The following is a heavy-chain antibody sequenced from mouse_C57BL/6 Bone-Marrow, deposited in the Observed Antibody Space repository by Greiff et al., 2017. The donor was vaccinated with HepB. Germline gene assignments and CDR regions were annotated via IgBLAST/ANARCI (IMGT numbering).Heavy chain of an antibody. Sequence: QVQLQQSGPGLVQPSQRLSITCTVSGFSLTSYGVHWVRQSPGKGLEWLGVIWSGGSTDYNAAFISRLSISKDNSKSQVFFKMNSLQADDTAIYYCARNKAFYYGSSGFAYWGQGTLVTVSA. CDR1: GFSLTSYG. CDR3: ARNKAFYYGSSGFAY. J-gene: IGHJ3*01. D-gene: IGHD1-1*01. CDR2: IWSGGST. V-gene: IGHV2-2*01.